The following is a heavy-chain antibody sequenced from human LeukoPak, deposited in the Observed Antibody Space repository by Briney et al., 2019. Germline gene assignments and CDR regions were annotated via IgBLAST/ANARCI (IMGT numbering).Heavy chain of an antibody. CDR1: GFTFSSYA. Sequence: GGSLRLSCAASGFTFSSYAMSWVRQAPGKGLEWVSAISGSGGSTYYADSVKGRFTISRDNSKNTLYLQMNSLRAEDTAVYYCAKERSSTTAEGSGYFDYWGQGTLVTVSS. V-gene: IGHV3-23*01. D-gene: IGHD2-2*01. CDR2: ISGSGGST. J-gene: IGHJ4*02. CDR3: AKERSSTTAEGSGYFDY.